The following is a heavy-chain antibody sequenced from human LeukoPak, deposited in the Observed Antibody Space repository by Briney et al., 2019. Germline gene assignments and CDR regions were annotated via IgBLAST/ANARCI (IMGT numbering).Heavy chain of an antibody. D-gene: IGHD2-2*01. CDR1: GFTFDSYA. CDR2: ISGGGGIT. J-gene: IGHJ6*03. Sequence: GGSLRLSCAASGFTFDSYAMTWVRQAPGKGLEWVSSISGGGGITNYADSVKGRYTISRDNSKYTLFLQMNSLRAEDTAVYYCAKYGVDCSSTSCYPLYYMDVWGKGTTVTVSS. V-gene: IGHV3-23*01. CDR3: AKYGVDCSSTSCYPLYYMDV.